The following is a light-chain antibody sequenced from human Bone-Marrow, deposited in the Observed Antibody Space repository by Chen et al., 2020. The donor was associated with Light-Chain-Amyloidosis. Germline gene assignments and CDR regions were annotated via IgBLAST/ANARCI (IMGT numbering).Light chain of an antibody. J-gene: IGLJ2*01. CDR2: RDT. CDR1: DLPTKY. CDR3: QSADSSGTAEVL. Sequence: SYELTQPPSVSVSPGQTARITCSGDDLPTKYAYWYQQKPGQAPVLVIHRDTERPSGLSERFSGSGSWTAATLTISGVQAEDAADYHCQSADSSGTAEVLFGGGTYQTVL. V-gene: IGLV3-25*03.